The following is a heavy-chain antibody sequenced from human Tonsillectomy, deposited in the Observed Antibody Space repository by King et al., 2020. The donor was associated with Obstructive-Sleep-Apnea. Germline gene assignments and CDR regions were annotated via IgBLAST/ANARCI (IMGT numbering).Heavy chain of an antibody. CDR2: INPSGGST. Sequence: VQLVESGAEVKKPGASVKVSCKTSGYSFTHYQIHWVRQAPGQGLEWMGIINPSGGSTNYAQKFQGRVTMTRDTSTSTIYMELSSLKSEDTAVYYCARDIGGAKEWLGPWGQGTLVTVSS. V-gene: IGHV1-46*01. D-gene: IGHD1-26*01. J-gene: IGHJ5*02. CDR1: GYSFTHYQ. CDR3: ARDIGGAKEWLGP.